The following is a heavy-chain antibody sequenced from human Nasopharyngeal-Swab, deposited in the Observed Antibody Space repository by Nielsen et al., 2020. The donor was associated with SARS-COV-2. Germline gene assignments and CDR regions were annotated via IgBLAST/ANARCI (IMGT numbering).Heavy chain of an antibody. Sequence: ASVQVSCKASGYTFTSYGISRVRQAPGQGLEWMGWISAYNGNTNYAQKLQGRVTMTTDTSTSTAYMELRSLRSDDTAVYYCARGAIGRDRRSYYYYGMDVWGQGTTVTVSS. CDR2: ISAYNGNT. CDR1: GYTFTSYG. V-gene: IGHV1-18*01. D-gene: IGHD2-21*02. J-gene: IGHJ6*02. CDR3: ARGAIGRDRRSYYYYGMDV.